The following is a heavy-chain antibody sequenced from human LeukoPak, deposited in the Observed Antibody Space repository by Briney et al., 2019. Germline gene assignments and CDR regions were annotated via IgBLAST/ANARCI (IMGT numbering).Heavy chain of an antibody. Sequence: PGGSLRLSCTTSGFTLDDHSMGYVRQAPGKGLEWVGFIRSKAYAGTTEYAASVKGRFTISRDDSKSIAYLQMNSLKTEDTAVYYCTRDGRPYYYGSGSRSWFDPWGQGTLVTVSS. J-gene: IGHJ5*02. CDR2: IRSKAYAGTT. CDR1: GFTLDDHS. V-gene: IGHV3-49*04. D-gene: IGHD3-10*01. CDR3: TRDGRPYYYGSGSRSWFDP.